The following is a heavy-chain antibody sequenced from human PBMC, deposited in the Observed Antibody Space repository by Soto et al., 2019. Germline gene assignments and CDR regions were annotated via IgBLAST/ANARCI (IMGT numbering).Heavy chain of an antibody. Sequence: EVQLVESGGGLVQPGGSLRLSCAASGFTLSSYAMNWVRQAPGKGLDWVSYISSSSNIIYYSDSVKGRFTISRDNAKNSLYLQMNSLRDEDTALYYCARAHYYDSSGRREFDLWGRGTLVTVSS. CDR2: ISSSSNII. J-gene: IGHJ2*01. CDR3: ARAHYYDSSGRREFDL. CDR1: GFTLSSYA. D-gene: IGHD3-22*01. V-gene: IGHV3-48*02.